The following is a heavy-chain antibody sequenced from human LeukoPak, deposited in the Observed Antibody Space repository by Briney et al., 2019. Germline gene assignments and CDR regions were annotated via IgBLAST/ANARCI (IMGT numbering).Heavy chain of an antibody. J-gene: IGHJ5*02. D-gene: IGHD2-2*02. CDR1: GYTFTSYG. CDR2: ISAYNGNT. CDR3: ARGLDIVVVPAAIGWFDP. V-gene: IGHV1-18*01. Sequence: GASVKVSCKASGYTFTSYGISWVRQAPGQGLEWMGWISAYNGNTNYAQKFQGRVTMTRDTSISTAYMELSRLRSDDTAVYYCARGLDIVVVPAAIGWFDPWGQGTLVTVSS.